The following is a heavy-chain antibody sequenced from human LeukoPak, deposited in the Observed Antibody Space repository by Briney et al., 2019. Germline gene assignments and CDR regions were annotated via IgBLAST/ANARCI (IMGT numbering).Heavy chain of an antibody. Sequence: KASGTLSLTCAVSGGSISSSSWWNWVRQPPGRGLEWVGEISHSGSTNYNPSLKSRVTISVDKSKSQFSLKLSSVTAADTAVYYCASRPATAILYWGQGTLVTVSS. D-gene: IGHD2-2*02. CDR2: ISHSGST. J-gene: IGHJ4*02. V-gene: IGHV4-4*02. CDR3: ASRPATAILY. CDR1: GGSISSSSW.